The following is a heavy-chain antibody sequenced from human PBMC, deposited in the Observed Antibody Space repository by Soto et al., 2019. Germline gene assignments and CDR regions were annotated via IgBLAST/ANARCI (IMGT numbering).Heavy chain of an antibody. D-gene: IGHD1-26*01. Sequence: QLQLVQSGAEVREPGSSVKVSCKASGGTFSSYTVIWVRQAPGQGLEWMGGITPTLNIAKYAEKFQGRVTSTADESTSTVNMHLSSLRSEDTDVYFCARGYYSGSNPSSFDYWGQGTLVAVSS. CDR3: ARGYYSGSNPSSFDY. V-gene: IGHV1-69*01. CDR1: GGTFSSYT. J-gene: IGHJ4*02. CDR2: ITPTLNIA.